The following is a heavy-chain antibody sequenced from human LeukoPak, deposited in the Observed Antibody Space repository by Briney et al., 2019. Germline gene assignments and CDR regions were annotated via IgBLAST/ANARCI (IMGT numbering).Heavy chain of an antibody. CDR2: INPNSGGT. J-gene: IGHJ4*02. Sequence: ASVKVSCKASGYTFTGYYMHWVRQAPGQGLEWMGWINPNSGGTNYAQKFQGRVTMTRDTSISTAYMELSRLRSVDTAVYYCARGGGWQWLVPGTVAGSPLDFDYWGQGTLVTVSS. CDR1: GYTFTGYY. D-gene: IGHD6-19*01. V-gene: IGHV1-2*02. CDR3: ARGGGWQWLVPGTVAGSPLDFDY.